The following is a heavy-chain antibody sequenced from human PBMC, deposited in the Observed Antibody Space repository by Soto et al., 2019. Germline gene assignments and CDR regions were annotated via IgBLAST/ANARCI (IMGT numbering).Heavy chain of an antibody. J-gene: IGHJ6*02. Sequence: GGSLRLSCAASGFTFCSYDMHWVRQATGKGLEWVSAIGTAGDTYYPGSVKGRFTISRENAKNSLYLQMNSLRAGDTAVYYCARDRYDPYGYYGMDVWGQGTTVTVSS. V-gene: IGHV3-13*04. D-gene: IGHD5-12*01. CDR3: ARDRYDPYGYYGMDV. CDR2: IGTAGDT. CDR1: GFTFCSYD.